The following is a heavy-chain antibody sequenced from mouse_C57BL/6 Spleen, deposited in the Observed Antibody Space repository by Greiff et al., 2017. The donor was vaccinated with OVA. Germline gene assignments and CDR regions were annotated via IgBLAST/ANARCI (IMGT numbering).Heavy chain of an antibody. CDR2: ISSGSSTL. V-gene: IGHV5-17*01. D-gene: IGHD1-1*01. J-gene: IGHJ1*03. CDR1: GFTFSDYG. CDR3: ARLGSSSYWYFDV. Sequence: EVKLMESGGGLVKPGGSLKLSCAASGFTFSDYGMHWVRQAPEKGLEWVAYISSGSSTLYYADTVKGRFTISRDNAKNTLFLHMTSLRSEDTAMYCCARLGSSSYWYFDVWGTGTTVTVSS.